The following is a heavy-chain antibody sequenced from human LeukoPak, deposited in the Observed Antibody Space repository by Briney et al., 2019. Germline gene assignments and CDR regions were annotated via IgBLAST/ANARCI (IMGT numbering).Heavy chain of an antibody. CDR3: ARESERNDCWFDP. J-gene: IGHJ5*02. D-gene: IGHD1-1*01. CDR1: GYTFRSHD. Sequence: GASVTVSCKASGYTFRSHDINWVRQAAGQGVEWMGWVSPKTGRTVYAQKFQGRVYMTTNASLSTAYMELSSLRSDDTAVYFCARESERNDCWFDPWGQGTLVTVSS. CDR2: VSPKTGRT. V-gene: IGHV1-8*01.